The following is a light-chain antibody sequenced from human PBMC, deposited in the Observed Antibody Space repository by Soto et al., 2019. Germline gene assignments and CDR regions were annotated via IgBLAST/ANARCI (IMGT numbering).Light chain of an antibody. CDR3: QQYHIWPYT. J-gene: IGKJ2*01. V-gene: IGKV3-20*01. CDR2: DTS. Sequence: EIVLTQSPGTLSLSPGERATLSCRASQSVSSSYLAWYQQKPGQAPRLLIYDTSTRATGIPARFSGSGSGTDFTLTISSLQSEDLAIYYCQQYHIWPYTFGQGTKVDIK. CDR1: QSVSSSY.